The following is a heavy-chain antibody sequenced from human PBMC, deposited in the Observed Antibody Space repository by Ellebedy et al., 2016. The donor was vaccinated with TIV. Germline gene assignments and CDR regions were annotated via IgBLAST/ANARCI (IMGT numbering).Heavy chain of an antibody. CDR2: ITDVGGAA. Sequence: GESLKISCAASGFTFSSYAMTWIRQAPGKELEWVSTITDVGGAAYYGDSEKGRFTISRDNSKNTPYLQMNSLRAEDTATYYCAKDEGFFVGASDYWGQGTLVTVSS. D-gene: IGHD1-26*01. J-gene: IGHJ4*02. V-gene: IGHV3-23*01. CDR3: AKDEGFFVGASDY. CDR1: GFTFSSYA.